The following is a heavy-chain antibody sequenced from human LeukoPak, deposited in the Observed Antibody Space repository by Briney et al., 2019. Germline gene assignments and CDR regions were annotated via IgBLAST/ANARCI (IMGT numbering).Heavy chain of an antibody. V-gene: IGHV3-11*06. CDR3: ARGGYGSGTYYLVDY. CDR1: GFTFSDYY. CDR2: ISTSSRYI. D-gene: IGHD3-10*01. J-gene: IGHJ4*02. Sequence: GGSLRLSCAASGFTFSDYYMSWIRQAPGKGLEWVSSISTSSRYIYYADSVKGRFTISRDNAKNSLYLQMNSLRAEDTAVYYCARGGYGSGTYYLVDYWGQGTLVTVSS.